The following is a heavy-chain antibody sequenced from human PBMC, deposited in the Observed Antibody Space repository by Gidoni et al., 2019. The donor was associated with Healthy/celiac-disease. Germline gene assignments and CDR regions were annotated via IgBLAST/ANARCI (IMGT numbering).Heavy chain of an antibody. CDR1: GYSFTSYW. CDR3: ARFYGSGSYSRFSVWGGDYYFDY. CDR2: IYPGDSDT. J-gene: IGHJ4*02. Sequence: EVQLVQSGAEVKKPGESLKISCKVSGYSFTSYWNGWVRKMPGQGREWMVIIYPGDSDTRYSPAFQGHVTIAGDKSIRTAYLQWSSLKASDTAMYYCARFYGSGSYSRFSVWGGDYYFDYWGQVTLVTVSA. D-gene: IGHD3-10*01. V-gene: IGHV5-51*03.